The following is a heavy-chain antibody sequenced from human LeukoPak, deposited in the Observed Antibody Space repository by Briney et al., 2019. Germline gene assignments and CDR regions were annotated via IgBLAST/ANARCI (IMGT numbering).Heavy chain of an antibody. CDR2: INHSGST. CDR3: ARHTLSEGLRLGNFDY. CDR1: GGSLSGYY. D-gene: IGHD5-12*01. Sequence: SETLSLTCAVYGGSLSGYYWSWIRQPPGKGLEWIGEINHSGSTNYNPSLKSRVTISVDTSKNQFSLKLSSVTAADTAVYYCARHTLSEGLRLGNFDYWGQGTLVTVSS. V-gene: IGHV4-34*01. J-gene: IGHJ4*02.